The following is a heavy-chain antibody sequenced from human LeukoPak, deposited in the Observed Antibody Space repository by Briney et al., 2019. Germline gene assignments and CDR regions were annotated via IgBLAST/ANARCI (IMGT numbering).Heavy chain of an antibody. V-gene: IGHV4-59*01. J-gene: IGHJ3*02. Sequence: SETLSLTCTVSGGSISSYYWSWIRQPPGKGLEWIGYINYSGSTNYNPSLKSRVTISVDTSKNQFSLKLSSVTAADTAVYYCARVGAAFDIWGQGTMVTVSS. CDR3: ARVGAAFDI. CDR2: INYSGST. D-gene: IGHD3-16*01. CDR1: GGSISSYY.